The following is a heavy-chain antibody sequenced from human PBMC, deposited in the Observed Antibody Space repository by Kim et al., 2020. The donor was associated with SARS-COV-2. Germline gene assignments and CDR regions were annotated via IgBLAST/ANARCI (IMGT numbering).Heavy chain of an antibody. CDR3: ARGSENYDFWSGIVGYYYYGMDV. CDR2: MNPNSGNT. CDR1: GYTFTSYD. V-gene: IGHV1-8*01. Sequence: ASVKVSCKASGYTFTSYDINWVRQATGQGLEWMGWMNPNSGNTGYAQKFQGRVTMTRNTSISTAYMELSSLRSEDTAVYYCARGSENYDFWSGIVGYYYYGMDVWGQGTTVTVSS. J-gene: IGHJ6*02. D-gene: IGHD3-3*01.